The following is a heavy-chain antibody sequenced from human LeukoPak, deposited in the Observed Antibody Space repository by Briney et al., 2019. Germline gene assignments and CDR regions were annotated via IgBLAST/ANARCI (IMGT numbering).Heavy chain of an antibody. V-gene: IGHV1-46*01. J-gene: IGHJ4*02. D-gene: IGHD3-9*01. CDR1: GYTFTSYY. Sequence: GASVKVSCKASGYTFTSYYMHWVRQAPGQGLEWMGIINPSGGSTSYAQKFQGRVTMTRDTSTSTVYMELSSLRSEDTAVYYCARDMNYDILTGRFDYWGQGTLVTVSS. CDR3: ARDMNYDILTGRFDY. CDR2: INPSGGST.